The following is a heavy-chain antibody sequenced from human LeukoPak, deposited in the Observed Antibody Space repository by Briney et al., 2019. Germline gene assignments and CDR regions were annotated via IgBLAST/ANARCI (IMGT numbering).Heavy chain of an antibody. J-gene: IGHJ4*02. V-gene: IGHV3-23*01. Sequence: GGSLRLSCAASGFTFSSYSMNWVRQAPGKGLEWVSAISGSGGSTYYADSVKGRFTISRDNSKNTLYLQMNSLRAEDTAVYYCAASDYYDSSGYCCWGQGTLVTVSS. CDR1: GFTFSSYS. D-gene: IGHD3-22*01. CDR2: ISGSGGST. CDR3: AASDYYDSSGYCC.